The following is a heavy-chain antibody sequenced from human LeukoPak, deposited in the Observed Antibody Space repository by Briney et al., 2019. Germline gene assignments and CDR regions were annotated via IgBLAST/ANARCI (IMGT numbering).Heavy chain of an antibody. Sequence: GAAVKVSCKASGGTFSSYAISWVRQAPGQGLEWMGGIIPIFGTANYAQKFQGRVTITADESTSTAYMELSSLRSEDTAVYYCAREGPELAYCGGDCYIPDYWGQGTLVTVSS. CDR2: IIPIFGTA. CDR3: AREGPELAYCGGDCYIPDY. V-gene: IGHV1-69*01. D-gene: IGHD2-21*02. CDR1: GGTFSSYA. J-gene: IGHJ4*02.